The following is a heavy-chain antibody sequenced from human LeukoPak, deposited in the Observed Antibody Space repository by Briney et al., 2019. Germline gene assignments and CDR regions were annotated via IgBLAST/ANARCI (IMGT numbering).Heavy chain of an antibody. J-gene: IGHJ3*02. CDR2: INPSGGST. Sequence: GASVKVSCKASGYTFTSYYMHWVRQAPGQGLEWMAIINPSGGSTSYAQKFQGRVTMTRDTSTSTVYMELSSLRSEDTAVYYCARDGWENDFWSRGAFDIWGQGTMVTVSS. CDR3: ARDGWENDFWSRGAFDI. CDR1: GYTFTSYY. D-gene: IGHD3-3*01. V-gene: IGHV1-46*01.